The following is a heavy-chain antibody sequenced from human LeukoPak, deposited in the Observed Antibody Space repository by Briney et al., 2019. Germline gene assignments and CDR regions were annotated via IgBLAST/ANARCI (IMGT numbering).Heavy chain of an antibody. D-gene: IGHD3-22*01. V-gene: IGHV1-69*06. CDR2: IIPLFGAA. J-gene: IGHJ4*02. CDR3: ARDLGSYDSSGYPYSTFDY. CDR1: GGTFSSYA. Sequence: SVKVSCKASGGTFSSYAINWVRQAPGQGLEWMGGIIPLFGAANYAQKFQGRVTITADKSTSTAYMELSSLRSEDTAVYYCARDLGSYDSSGYPYSTFDYWGQGTLVTVSS.